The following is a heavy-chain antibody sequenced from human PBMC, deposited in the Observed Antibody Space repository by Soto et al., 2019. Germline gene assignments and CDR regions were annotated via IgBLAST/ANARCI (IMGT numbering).Heavy chain of an antibody. D-gene: IGHD2-8*01. CDR1: GGTFSSYA. Sequence: ASVKVSFKASGGTFSSYAISWVRQAPGQGLEWMGWVSANNGHTNYAQNLQGRVSMTTDTSTSTAYMELRGLTFDDTAVYYCARDIESVTAKHFFYYYAMDVWGQGTTVTVSS. CDR2: VSANNGHT. V-gene: IGHV1-18*01. J-gene: IGHJ6*02. CDR3: ARDIESVTAKHFFYYYAMDV.